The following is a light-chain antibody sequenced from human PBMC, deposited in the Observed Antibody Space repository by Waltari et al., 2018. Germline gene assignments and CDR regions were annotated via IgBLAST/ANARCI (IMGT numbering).Light chain of an antibody. V-gene: IGKV4-1*01. CDR1: QGVIWSFNNNNY. CDR2: WAS. J-gene: IGKJ2*01. Sequence: DIMMTQSPDFLAASLGERATINCKSSQGVIWSFNNNNYLAWYQQKPGQPPKLLIHWASTRESGVPDRFSGSGSGTDFTLTISSLQAEDVAVYYCQQYYSTPPTFGQGTKLEIK. CDR3: QQYYSTPPT.